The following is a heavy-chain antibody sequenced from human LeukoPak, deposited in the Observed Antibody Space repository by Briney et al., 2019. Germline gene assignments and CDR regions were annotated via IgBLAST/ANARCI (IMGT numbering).Heavy chain of an antibody. CDR2: ISSSSSYI. CDR1: GFTFSGYS. CDR3: ARRRAVADQFDY. Sequence: GGSLRLSCAASGFTFSGYSMNWVRQAPGKGLEWVSYISSSSSYIYYADSVKGRFTISRDNAKNSLYLQMNSLRAEDTAVYYCARRRAVADQFDYWGQGTLVSVSS. V-gene: IGHV3-21*01. J-gene: IGHJ4*02. D-gene: IGHD6-19*01.